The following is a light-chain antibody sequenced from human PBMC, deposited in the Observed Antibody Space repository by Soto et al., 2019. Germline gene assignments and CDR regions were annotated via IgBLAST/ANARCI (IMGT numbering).Light chain of an antibody. CDR3: QSYDSSNPWV. Sequence: NFMLTQPHSVSESPGKTVTISCTRTSGSIASNYVQWYQQRPGSSPTTVIYEDYQRPSGVPDRFSGSIDSSSNSASLTISGPKTEDEADYYCQSYDSSNPWVFGRGTKLIVL. CDR1: SGSIASNY. CDR2: EDY. J-gene: IGLJ3*02. V-gene: IGLV6-57*01.